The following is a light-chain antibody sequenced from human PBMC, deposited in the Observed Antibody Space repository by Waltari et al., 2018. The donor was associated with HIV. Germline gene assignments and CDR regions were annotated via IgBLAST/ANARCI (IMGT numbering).Light chain of an antibody. CDR2: DVT. J-gene: IGLJ2*01. CDR1: GSDVGNFNF. Sequence: QSALTQPRSVSGSPGQSVTISCTTTGSDVGNFNFVSWYQHLPAKAPKLLIYDVTTRPSGVPDRFSGSKSGDTASLTISGRQAEDEADYYCCTYAAKYVLFGGGTNLTVL. CDR3: CTYAAKYVL. V-gene: IGLV2-11*01.